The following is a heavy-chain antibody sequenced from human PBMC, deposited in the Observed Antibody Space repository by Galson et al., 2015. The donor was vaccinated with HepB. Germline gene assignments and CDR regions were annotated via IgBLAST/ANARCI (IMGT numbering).Heavy chain of an antibody. Sequence: SLRLSCAASGFTFSDYYMSWIRQAPGKGLEWVSYISSSSSYTNYADSVKGRFTISRDNSKNTLYLQMNSLRAEDAAVYYCAKDGRHIVVVIAIPGAFDIWGQGTMVTVSS. CDR1: GFTFSDYY. D-gene: IGHD2-21*01. V-gene: IGHV3-11*05. CDR3: AKDGRHIVVVIAIPGAFDI. J-gene: IGHJ3*02. CDR2: ISSSSSYT.